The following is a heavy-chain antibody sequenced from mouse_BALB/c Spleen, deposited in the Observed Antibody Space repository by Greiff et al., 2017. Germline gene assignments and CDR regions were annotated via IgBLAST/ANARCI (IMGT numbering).Heavy chain of an antibody. CDR1: GFTFSSYT. V-gene: IGHV5-6-4*01. CDR3: TRDQGTGYFDY. CDR2: ISSGGSYT. J-gene: IGHJ2*01. D-gene: IGHD3-2*02. Sequence: EVQVVESGGGLVKPGGSLKLSCAASGFTFSSYTMSWVRQTPEKRLEWVATISSGGSYTYYPDSVKGRFTISRDNAKNTLYLQMSSLKSEDTAMYYCTRDQGTGYFDYWGQGTTLTVSS.